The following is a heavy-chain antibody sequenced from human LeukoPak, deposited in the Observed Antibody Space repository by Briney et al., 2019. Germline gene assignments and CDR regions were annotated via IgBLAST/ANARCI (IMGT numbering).Heavy chain of an antibody. V-gene: IGHV3-9*01. D-gene: IGHD6-25*01. CDR1: GFTFDDYA. CDR2: ISWNSGSI. Sequence: GGSLRLSCAASGFTFDDYAMHWVRQAPGKGLEWVSGISWNSGSIGYADSVKGRFTIPRENTKNSLNLQRNGLRPEATAFYYRAKDPPPLFAARRDYWYFDLWGRGPLVPVPS. CDR3: AKDPPPLFAARRDYWYFDL. J-gene: IGHJ2*01.